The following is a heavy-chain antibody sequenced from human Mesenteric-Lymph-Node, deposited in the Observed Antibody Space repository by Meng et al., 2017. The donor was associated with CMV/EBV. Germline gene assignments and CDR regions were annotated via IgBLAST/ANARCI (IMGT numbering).Heavy chain of an antibody. J-gene: IGHJ3*02. CDR1: GFTFDDYG. V-gene: IGHV3-20*04. Sequence: GESLKISCAASGFTFDDYGMSWVRQAPGRGLEWVSGINWNGGSTGYADSVKGRFTISRDNAKNSLYLQMNSLRAEDTAVYYCARVGGYCSGGSCYRAFDIWGQGTMVTVSS. D-gene: IGHD2-15*01. CDR3: ARVGGYCSGGSCYRAFDI. CDR2: INWNGGST.